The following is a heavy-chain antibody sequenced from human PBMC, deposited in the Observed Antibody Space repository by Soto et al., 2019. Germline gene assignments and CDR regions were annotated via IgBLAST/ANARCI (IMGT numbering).Heavy chain of an antibody. V-gene: IGHV3-43*01. J-gene: IGHJ5*01. D-gene: IGHD6-19*01. CDR1: GFTFDDYT. CDR3: EKDDEKCLVNGGCLDS. Sequence: GGSLRLSCAASGFTFDDYTMHWVRQAPGKGMEWVSLISWDGGSTYYADSVKGRFTISRDNSKNSLYLQMNSLRTEDTALYYCEKDDEKCLVNGGCLDSWGQGTLVTVSS. CDR2: ISWDGGST.